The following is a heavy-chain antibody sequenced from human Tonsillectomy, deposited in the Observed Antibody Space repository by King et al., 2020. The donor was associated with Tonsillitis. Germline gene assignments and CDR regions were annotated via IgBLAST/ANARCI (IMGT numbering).Heavy chain of an antibody. CDR1: GGSFSGYY. Sequence: HVQLQQWGAGLLKPSETLSLTCAGYGGSFSGYYWGLIRQPPGKGLEWIGEISHIGSTNYIPSLKRRVTLSLDTSKNQFSLKLTSVTAADTAVYFCARGKYDFWSNYPDYFDYWGRGTLVTVSS. CDR2: ISHIGST. J-gene: IGHJ4*02. D-gene: IGHD3-3*01. V-gene: IGHV4-34*01. CDR3: ARGKYDFWSNYPDYFDY.